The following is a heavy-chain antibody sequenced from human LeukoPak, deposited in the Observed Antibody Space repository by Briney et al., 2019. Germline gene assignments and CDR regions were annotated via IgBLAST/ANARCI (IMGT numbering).Heavy chain of an antibody. CDR3: AKQYYYDSSGYLYYFDY. Sequence: PGGSLRLSCAVSGFTVSSNYMSWVRQAPGKGLEWVSVISGSGANTYYADSVKGRFTISRDNSKNTLYLQVNSLRAEDTAVYYCAKQYYYDSSGYLYYFDYWGQGTLVTVSS. J-gene: IGHJ4*02. D-gene: IGHD3-22*01. CDR1: GFTVSSNY. V-gene: IGHV3-23*01. CDR2: ISGSGANT.